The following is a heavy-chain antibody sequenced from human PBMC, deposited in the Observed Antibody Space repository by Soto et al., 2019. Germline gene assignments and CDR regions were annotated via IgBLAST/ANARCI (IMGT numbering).Heavy chain of an antibody. D-gene: IGHD3-10*01. Sequence: SVKVSCKASGGTFSSYAISWVRQAPGQGLEWMGGIIPIFGTANYAQKFQGRVTITADESTSTAYMELSSLRSEDTAVYYCARACMVRGVLRHFDFWGQGTLVTVSS. CDR1: GGTFSSYA. CDR2: IIPIFGTA. V-gene: IGHV1-69*13. J-gene: IGHJ4*02. CDR3: ARACMVRGVLRHFDF.